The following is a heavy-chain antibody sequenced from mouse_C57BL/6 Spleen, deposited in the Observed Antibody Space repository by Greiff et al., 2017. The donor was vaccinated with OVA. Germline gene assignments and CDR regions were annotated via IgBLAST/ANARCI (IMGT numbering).Heavy chain of an antibody. CDR2: IDPSDSYT. CDR1: GYTFTSYW. Sequence: QVQLQQPGAELVMPGASVKLSCKASGYTFTSYWMHWVKQRPGQGLEWIGEIDPSDSYTNYNQKFKGKSTLTVDKSSSTAYMQLSRLTSEDSAVYYCARIYYYGSSGVMDYWGQGTSVTVSS. V-gene: IGHV1-69*01. CDR3: ARIYYYGSSGVMDY. D-gene: IGHD1-1*01. J-gene: IGHJ4*01.